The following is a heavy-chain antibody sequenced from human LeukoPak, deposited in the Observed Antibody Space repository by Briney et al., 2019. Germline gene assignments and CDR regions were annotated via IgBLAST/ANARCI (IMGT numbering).Heavy chain of an antibody. J-gene: IGHJ4*02. Sequence: SETLSLTCTVSGGSISSSSYYWGWIRQPPGKGLEWIGSIYYSGSTYYNPSLKSRVTISVDTSKNQFSLKLSSVTAADTAVYYCARGHLYNAVGYWGQGTLVTVSS. V-gene: IGHV4-39*01. CDR1: GGSISSSSYY. CDR2: IYYSGST. CDR3: ARGHLYNAVGY. D-gene: IGHD1-1*01.